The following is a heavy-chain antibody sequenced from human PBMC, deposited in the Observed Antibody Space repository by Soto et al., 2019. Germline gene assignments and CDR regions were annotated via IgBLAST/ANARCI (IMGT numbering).Heavy chain of an antibody. Sequence: PSETLSLTCTVSGGSISSYYWSWFRQPAGKGLEWIGRIYTSGSTNYNPSLKSRVTMSVDTSKNQFSLKLSSVTAADTAVYYCARAVVVAATMVWFDPGAREPWSPSPQ. CDR3: ARAVVVAATMVWFDP. CDR2: IYTSGST. J-gene: IGHJ5*02. D-gene: IGHD2-15*01. CDR1: GGSISSYY. V-gene: IGHV4-4*07.